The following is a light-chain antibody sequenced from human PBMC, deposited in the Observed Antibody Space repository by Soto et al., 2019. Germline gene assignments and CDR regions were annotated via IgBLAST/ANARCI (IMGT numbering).Light chain of an antibody. CDR1: SCDVGGYNY. CDR3: SSYTSSSPVV. Sequence: QSALTQPASVSGSPGQSITISCTGTSCDVGGYNYVSWYQQHPGKAPKLMIYEVSNRPSGVSNRFSGTKSGNTASLTISGQQAEDEADYYCSSYTSSSPVVFGGGTKLTVL. CDR2: EVS. J-gene: IGLJ2*01. V-gene: IGLV2-14*01.